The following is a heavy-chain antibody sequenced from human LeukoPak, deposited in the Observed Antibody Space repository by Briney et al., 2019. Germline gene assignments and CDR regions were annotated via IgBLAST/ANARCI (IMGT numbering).Heavy chain of an antibody. Sequence: GGPLNLPCAASGFPLEVYAWPGARQPPGRAWGGVSVIGWSGGTIGYADSVKGRFTISRDNAKNSLYLQMNSLRAEDMALYYCAKDMTAGYCSSTSCYGAFNYWGQGTLVTVSS. D-gene: IGHD2-2*03. CDR1: GFPLEVYA. J-gene: IGHJ4*02. V-gene: IGHV3-9*03. CDR3: AKDMTAGYCSSTSCYGAFNY. CDR2: IGWSGGTI.